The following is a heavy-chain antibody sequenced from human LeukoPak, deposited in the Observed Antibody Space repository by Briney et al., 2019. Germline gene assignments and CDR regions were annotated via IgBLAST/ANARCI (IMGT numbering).Heavy chain of an antibody. CDR1: GYTFTSYD. Sequence: ASVKVSCKASGYTFTSYDNNWVRQATGQGLEWMGWINPNSGDTGYAQKFQGRVTITRNTSISTAYMELSSLRSEDTAVYYCARGGYSYGYEFYYYYGMDVWGQGTTVTVSS. CDR2: INPNSGDT. CDR3: ARGGYSYGYEFYYYYGMDV. V-gene: IGHV1-8*01. D-gene: IGHD5-18*01. J-gene: IGHJ6*02.